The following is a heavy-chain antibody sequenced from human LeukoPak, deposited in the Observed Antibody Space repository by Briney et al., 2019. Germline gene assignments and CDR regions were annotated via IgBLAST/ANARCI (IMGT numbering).Heavy chain of an antibody. CDR3: ARDLSGPSFY. V-gene: IGHV3-7*01. CDR1: GSPFGNYW. D-gene: IGHD2-15*01. CDR2: IKQDGSET. J-gene: IGHJ4*02. Sequence: GGSWRLPCEALGSPFGNYWRGGVRQAQGRGREWVVNIKQDGSETYSVDSVKGRFTISRDNAKNSLYLQMNGLRAEDTAVYYCARDLSGPSFYWGQGTLVTVSS.